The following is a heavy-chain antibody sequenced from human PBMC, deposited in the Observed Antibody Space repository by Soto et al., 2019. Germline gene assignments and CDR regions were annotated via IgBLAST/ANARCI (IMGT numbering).Heavy chain of an antibody. V-gene: IGHV1-69*01. CDR1: GGTFSSYA. Sequence: QVQLVQSGAEVKKPGSSVKVSCKASGGTFSSYAISWVRQAPGQGLEWMGGIIPIFGTANYAQKFQGRATITADESTSTAYMELSSLRSEDTAVYYCARDRRGSYGRFDAFDIWAKGQWSPSLQ. CDR2: IIPIFGTA. D-gene: IGHD1-26*01. CDR3: ARDRRGSYGRFDAFDI. J-gene: IGHJ3*02.